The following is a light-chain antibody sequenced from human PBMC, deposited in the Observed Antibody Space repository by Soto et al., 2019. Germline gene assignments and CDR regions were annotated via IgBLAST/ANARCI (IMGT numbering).Light chain of an antibody. CDR3: QQRSNWPPT. Sequence: VLTQSPATLSLSPGERATLSCRASQSISTYLAWYQQKPGRSPRLLISDASNRATGIPARFSGSGTGTDFTLTISSLEPEDFVVYYCQQRSNWPPTFGQGTKV. CDR1: QSISTY. CDR2: DAS. J-gene: IGKJ2*01. V-gene: IGKV3-11*01.